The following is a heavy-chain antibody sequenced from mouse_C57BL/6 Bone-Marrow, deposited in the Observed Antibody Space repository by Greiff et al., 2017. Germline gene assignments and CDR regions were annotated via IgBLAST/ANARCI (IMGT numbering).Heavy chain of an antibody. CDR2: IDPENGDT. CDR3: TAWGDDWFDY. V-gene: IGHV14-4*01. CDR1: GFNIKGDY. Sequence: EVQLQQSGAELVRPGASVKLSCTASGFNIKGDYMPWVKQRPEQGLEWIGWIDPENGDTEYASKFQGKATITADTSSNTAYLQLSSLTSEDTAVYYCTAWGDDWFDYWGQGTTLTVSS. D-gene: IGHD2-13*01. J-gene: IGHJ2*01.